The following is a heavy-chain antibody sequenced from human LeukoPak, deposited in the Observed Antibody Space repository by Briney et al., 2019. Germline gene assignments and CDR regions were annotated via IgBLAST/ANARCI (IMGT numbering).Heavy chain of an antibody. CDR3: ARDPPAAITYYGMDV. V-gene: IGHV1-2*02. CDR1: GYTFTGYY. CDR2: INPNSGGT. Sequence: ASVKVSCKASGYTFTGYYMHWVRQAPGQGLEWMGWINPNSGGTNYAQKFQGRVTMTRDTPISTAYMELSRLRSDDTAVYYCARDPPAAITYYGMDVWGQGTTVTVSS. J-gene: IGHJ6*02. D-gene: IGHD2-2*01.